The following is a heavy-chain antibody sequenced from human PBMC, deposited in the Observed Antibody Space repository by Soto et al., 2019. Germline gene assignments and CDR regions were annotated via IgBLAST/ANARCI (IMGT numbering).Heavy chain of an antibody. D-gene: IGHD6-6*01. CDR3: NVYPQLVPHYGMDV. Sequence: GGSLRLSCTASGFTFGDYAMSWFRQAPGKGLEWVGFIRSKAYGGTTEYAASVKGRFTISRDDSKSIAYLQMNSLKTEDTAVYYCNVYPQLVPHYGMDVWGQGTTVTVSS. CDR1: GFTFGDYA. V-gene: IGHV3-49*03. J-gene: IGHJ6*02. CDR2: IRSKAYGGTT.